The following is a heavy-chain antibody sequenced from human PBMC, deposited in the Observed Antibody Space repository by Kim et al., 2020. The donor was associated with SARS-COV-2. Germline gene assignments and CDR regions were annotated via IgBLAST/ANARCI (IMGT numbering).Heavy chain of an antibody. V-gene: IGHV3-7*01. D-gene: IGHD2-2*01. CDR2: IKNDGNEK. J-gene: IGHJ4*02. CDR1: GFTFSRSW. CDR3: VKALGSRPEGY. Sequence: GGSLRLSCAASGFTFSRSWMNWVRQTPGKGLEWVDNIKNDGNEKNYVDSVKGRFTISRDNSENSVYLQMNSLRAEDTAVYYCVKALGSRPEGYWGQGTLVTVSS.